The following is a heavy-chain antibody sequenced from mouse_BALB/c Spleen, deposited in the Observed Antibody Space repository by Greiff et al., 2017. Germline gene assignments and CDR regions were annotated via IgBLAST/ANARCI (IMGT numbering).Heavy chain of an antibody. CDR3: ARDRSTMAFEY. CDR1: GFTFSSYG. J-gene: IGHJ2*01. Sequence: DVKLVESGGGLVQPGGSLKLSCAASGFTFSSYGMSWVRQTPDKRLELVATINSNGGSTYYPDSVKGRFTISRDNAKNTLYLQMSSLKSEDTAMYYCARDRSTMAFEYWGQGTTLTVSS. D-gene: IGHD2-1*01. CDR2: INSNGGST. V-gene: IGHV5-6-3*01.